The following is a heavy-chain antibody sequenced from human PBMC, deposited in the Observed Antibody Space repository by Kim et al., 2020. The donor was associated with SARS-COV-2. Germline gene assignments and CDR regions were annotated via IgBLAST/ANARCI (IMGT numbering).Heavy chain of an antibody. CDR3: AKDIQPPEYPWLGELSLSLDY. CDR2: ISGSGGST. J-gene: IGHJ4*02. CDR1: GFTFSSYA. D-gene: IGHD3-16*02. V-gene: IGHV3-23*01. Sequence: GGSLRLSCAASGFTFSSYAMSWVRQAPGKGLEWVSAISGSGGSTYYADSVKGRFTISRDNSKNTLYLQMNSLRAEDTAVYYCAKDIQPPEYPWLGELSLSLDYWGQGTLVTVSS.